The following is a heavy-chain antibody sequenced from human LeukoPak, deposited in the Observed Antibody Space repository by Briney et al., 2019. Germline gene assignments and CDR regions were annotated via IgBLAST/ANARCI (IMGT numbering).Heavy chain of an antibody. CDR2: IYSGGST. D-gene: IGHD3-22*01. CDR1: GFTVSSNY. J-gene: IGHJ4*02. V-gene: IGHV3-53*01. Sequence: GGSLRLSCAASGFTVSSNYMSWVRQAPGKGLEWVSVIYSGGSTYYADSVKGRFTISRHNSKNTLYLQMNSLRAEDTAVYYCAKIWGDYYDSSGYDYWGQGTLVTVSS. CDR3: AKIWGDYYDSSGYDY.